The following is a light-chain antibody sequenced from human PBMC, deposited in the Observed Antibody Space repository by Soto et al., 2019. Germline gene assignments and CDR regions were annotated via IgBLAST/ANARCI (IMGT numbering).Light chain of an antibody. V-gene: IGLV2-14*01. CDR3: TSNTSSSTQV. J-gene: IGLJ1*01. Sequence: QSVLTQPASVSGSPGQPITISCTGTSSDVGGYDYVSWYQQHPGTAPRLIIFEVTNRASGVSNRFSGSKSGNTACLTISGLQAEDEADYYCTSNTSSSTQVFGTGTKVTVL. CDR1: SSDVGGYDY. CDR2: EVT.